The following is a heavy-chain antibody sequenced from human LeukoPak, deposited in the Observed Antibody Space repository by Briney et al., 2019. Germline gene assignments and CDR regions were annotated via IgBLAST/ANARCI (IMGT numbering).Heavy chain of an antibody. CDR1: GFTFDDYA. J-gene: IGHJ4*02. Sequence: PGGSLRLSCAAAGFTFDDYAIHWVRQGPGKGLEWIALISGDGGSTYYGDSVKGRCTIPRDNSKNSLFLKMNSLRTEDTALYYCAKDRDMITFGGTDSWGQGTLVTVSS. CDR2: ISGDGGST. V-gene: IGHV3-43*02. D-gene: IGHD3-16*01. CDR3: AKDRDMITFGGTDS.